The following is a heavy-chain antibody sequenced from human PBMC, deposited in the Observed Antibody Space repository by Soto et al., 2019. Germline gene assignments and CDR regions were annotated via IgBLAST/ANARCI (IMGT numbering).Heavy chain of an antibody. D-gene: IGHD3-3*01. CDR2: IYYSGST. Sequence: PSETLSLTCTVSGGSISSYYWSWIRQPPGKGLEWIGYIYYSGSTNYNPSLKSRVTISVDTSKNQFSLKLSSVTAADTAVYYCARKPPRGDFWSGYNYYYYYGMDVWGQGTTVTVSS. CDR3: ARKPPRGDFWSGYNYYYYYGMDV. CDR1: GGSISSYY. V-gene: IGHV4-59*01. J-gene: IGHJ6*02.